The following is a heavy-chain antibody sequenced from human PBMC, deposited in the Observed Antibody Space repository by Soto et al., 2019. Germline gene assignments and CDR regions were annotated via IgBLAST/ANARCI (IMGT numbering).Heavy chain of an antibody. CDR2: ISAYNGNT. D-gene: IGHD2-2*02. CDR1: GYTFTSYG. J-gene: IGHJ6*02. Sequence: QVQLVQSGAEVKKPGASVKVSCKASGYTFTSYGISWVRQAPGQGLEWMGWISAYNGNTNYAQKLQGRVTMTTDTSTSTAYMELRSLRSDDTAVYYCAKAATCSSTSCYIQLYYYYGMDVWGQGTTVTVSS. V-gene: IGHV1-18*01. CDR3: AKAATCSSTSCYIQLYYYYGMDV.